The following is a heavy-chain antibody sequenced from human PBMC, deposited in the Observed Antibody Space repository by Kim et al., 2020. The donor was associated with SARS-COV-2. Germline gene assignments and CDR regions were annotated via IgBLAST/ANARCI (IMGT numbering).Heavy chain of an antibody. D-gene: IGHD1-1*01. CDR1: GYTFTSYY. Sequence: ASVKVSCKASGYTFTSYYMHWVRQAPGQGLEWMGIINPSGGSTSYAQKFQGRVTMTRDTSTSTVYMELSSLRSEDTAVYYCARVGGTTPYYYYGIDVWGQGTTVTVSS. CDR2: INPSGGST. J-gene: IGHJ6*02. CDR3: ARVGGTTPYYYYGIDV. V-gene: IGHV1-46*01.